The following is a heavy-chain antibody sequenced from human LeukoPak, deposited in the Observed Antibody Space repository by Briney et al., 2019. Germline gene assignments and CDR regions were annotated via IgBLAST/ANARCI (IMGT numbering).Heavy chain of an antibody. CDR2: IGAYNGNT. CDR3: ARAYYYDILTGYFDY. D-gene: IGHD3-9*01. V-gene: IGHV1-18*01. CDR1: GYTFTSYG. Sequence: ASVKVSCKASGYTFTSYGISWVRQAPGQGLEWMGWIGAYNGNTNYAQKLQGRVTMTTDTSTSTAYMELRSLRSDDTAVYYCARAYYYDILTGYFDYWGQGTLVTVSS. J-gene: IGHJ4*02.